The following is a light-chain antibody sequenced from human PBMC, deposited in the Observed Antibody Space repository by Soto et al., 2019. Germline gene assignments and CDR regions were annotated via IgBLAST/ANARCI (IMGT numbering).Light chain of an antibody. J-gene: IGKJ1*01. Sequence: EIVMTQSPATLSLSPGDRATLSCRASQSVNTNLAWYQQKPGQAPRLVIYGASARPTGIPARFSGSGCGTEFTLTVSSLQSEGFAVYYCQQYKNFWTFGQGTKVEIK. CDR1: QSVNTN. CDR2: GAS. CDR3: QQYKNFWT. V-gene: IGKV3-15*01.